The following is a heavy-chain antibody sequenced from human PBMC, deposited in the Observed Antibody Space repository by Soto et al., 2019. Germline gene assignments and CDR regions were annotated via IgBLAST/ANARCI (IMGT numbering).Heavy chain of an antibody. CDR1: GFTFSSYG. CDR2: ISYDGSNK. Sequence: HPGGSLRLSCAASGFTFSSYGMHWVRQAPGKGLEWVAVISYDGSNKYYADSVKGRFTISRDNSKNTLYLQMNSLRAEDTAVYYCAKDFPHLRWGQGTLVTVSS. CDR3: AKDFPHLR. D-gene: IGHD3-3*02. V-gene: IGHV3-30*18. J-gene: IGHJ4*02.